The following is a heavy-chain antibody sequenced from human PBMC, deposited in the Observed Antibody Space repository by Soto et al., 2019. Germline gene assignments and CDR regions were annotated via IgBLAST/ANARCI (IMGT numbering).Heavy chain of an antibody. CDR1: GGSMSGYY. CDR2: VYYTGST. D-gene: IGHD6-6*01. J-gene: IGHJ4*02. Sequence: QVQLQESGPGLVKPSETLSLTCRVSGGSMSGYYWSWVRLAPGKGLEWIGYVYYTGSTNYNPSLQGRVSISVDTSNKHFSLSLSLVTAADTAVYFCARSIAAPSGHIDHWGQGIRVTISS. V-gene: IGHV4-59*01. CDR3: ARSIAAPSGHIDH.